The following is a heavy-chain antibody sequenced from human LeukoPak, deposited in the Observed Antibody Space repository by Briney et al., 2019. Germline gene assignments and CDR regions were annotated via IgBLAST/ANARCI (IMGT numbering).Heavy chain of an antibody. Sequence: PSQTLSLTCTVSRGSPSSYCWSCVRRPPGEGHEWIGYIYTTVSTDYNPSLKSRVTMSVDTPQNQLSMEMRFLTAAHTLVYYCATSYDVKTAPYDLWGQGTLVTVSS. D-gene: IGHD3-10*02. CDR1: RGSPSSYC. J-gene: IGHJ5*02. CDR3: ATSYDVKTAPYDL. CDR2: IYTTVST. V-gene: IGHV4-4*08.